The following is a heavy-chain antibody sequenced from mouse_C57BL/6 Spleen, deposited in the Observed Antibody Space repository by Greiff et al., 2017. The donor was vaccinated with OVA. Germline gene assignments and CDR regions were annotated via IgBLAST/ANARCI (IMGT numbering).Heavy chain of an antibody. CDR3: AREERGSSGYFDY. V-gene: IGHV5-16*01. CDR2: INYDGSST. D-gene: IGHD3-2*02. CDR1: GFTFSDYY. Sequence: EVKLVESEGGLVQPGSSMKLSCTASGFTFSDYYMAWVRQVPEKGLEWVANINYDGSSTYYLDSLKSRFIISRDNAKNILYLQMSSLKSEDTATYYCAREERGSSGYFDYWGQGTTLTVSS. J-gene: IGHJ2*01.